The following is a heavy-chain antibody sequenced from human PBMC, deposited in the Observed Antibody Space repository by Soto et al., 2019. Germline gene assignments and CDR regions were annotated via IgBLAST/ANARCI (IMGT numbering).Heavy chain of an antibody. V-gene: IGHV3-23*01. Sequence: EVQLLETGGGLVQPGWSLRISCAASGFTFGSYAMTWVRQAPGKGLEWVSALTGSGASTYYADSVRSRFIISRDNSKNTLYLQMYSLRAEDTAVYYCAQDFGGRRPFHYWGQGTLVTVSS. CDR2: LTGSGAST. CDR1: GFTFGSYA. D-gene: IGHD1-26*01. J-gene: IGHJ4*02. CDR3: AQDFGGRRPFHY.